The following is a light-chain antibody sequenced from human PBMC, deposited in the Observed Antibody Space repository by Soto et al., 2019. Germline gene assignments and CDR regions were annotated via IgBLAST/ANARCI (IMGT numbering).Light chain of an antibody. CDR3: QQYNGYPQT. V-gene: IGKV1-5*03. Sequence: DIQMTQSPSTLSASVGDRVTITCRASQSISTWLAWYQQKPGKAPTLLIYKASSLRNGVPSRCSGSGAGTEFTLTIYSLQPDDFASYYCQQYNGYPQTFGQGTKLEIK. J-gene: IGKJ2*01. CDR2: KAS. CDR1: QSISTW.